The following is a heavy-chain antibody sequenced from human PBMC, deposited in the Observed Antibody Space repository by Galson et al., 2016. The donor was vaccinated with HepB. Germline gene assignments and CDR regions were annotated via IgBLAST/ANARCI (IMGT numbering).Heavy chain of an antibody. D-gene: IGHD6-13*01. CDR3: ARGKIAAAGTPINWFDP. CDR2: IIGSGASP. J-gene: IGHJ5*02. Sequence: AMSWVRPAPGKGLEWVSGIIGSGASPWYADSVKGRFTISRDNTKNTLYVQMNSLRPEDTAVYYCARGKIAAAGTPINWFDPWGQGTQVTVSS. CDR1: A. V-gene: IGHV3-23*01.